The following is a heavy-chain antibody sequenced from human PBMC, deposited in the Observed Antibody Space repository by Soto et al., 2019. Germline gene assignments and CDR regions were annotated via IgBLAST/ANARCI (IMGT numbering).Heavy chain of an antibody. V-gene: IGHV4-61*01. Sequence: KPSETLSLTCTVSGGSVSSGSYYWSWIRQPPGKGLEWIGYIYYSGSTNYNPSLKSRVTISVDTSKNQFSLKLSSVTAADTAVYYCARVGVTIFGVAIQEDAFDIWGQGTMVTVSS. CDR3: ARVGVTIFGVAIQEDAFDI. CDR1: GGSVSSGSYY. D-gene: IGHD3-3*01. CDR2: IYYSGST. J-gene: IGHJ3*02.